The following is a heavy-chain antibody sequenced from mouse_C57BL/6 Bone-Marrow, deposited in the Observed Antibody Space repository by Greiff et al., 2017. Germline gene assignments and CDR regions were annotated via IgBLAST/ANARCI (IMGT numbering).Heavy chain of an antibody. CDR3: ARERLLRLYYAMDY. J-gene: IGHJ4*01. V-gene: IGHV1-64*01. Sequence: QVQLQQPGAELVKPGASVKLSCKASGYTFTSYWMHWVKQRPGQGLEWIGMIHPNSGSTNYNEKFKSKATLTVDKSSSTAYMQLSSLTSEDSAVYYCARERLLRLYYAMDYWGQGTSVTVSS. CDR2: IHPNSGST. CDR1: GYTFTSYW. D-gene: IGHD2-3*01.